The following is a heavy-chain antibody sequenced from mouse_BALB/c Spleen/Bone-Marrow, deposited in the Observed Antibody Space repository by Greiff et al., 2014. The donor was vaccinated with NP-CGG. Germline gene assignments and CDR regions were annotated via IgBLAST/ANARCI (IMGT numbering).Heavy chain of an antibody. CDR1: GYTFTSYW. CDR2: INPTSGYT. Sequence: QVQLKESGAELAKPGASVKMSCKASGYTFTSYWMHWVKQRPGQGLEWIGYINPTSGYTEYNQKFKDKATLTADKSSSTAYMQLGSLTSEDSAVYYYATGYYAMDSWGQGSSVTVSS. CDR3: ATGYYAMDS. V-gene: IGHV1-7*01. J-gene: IGHJ4*01.